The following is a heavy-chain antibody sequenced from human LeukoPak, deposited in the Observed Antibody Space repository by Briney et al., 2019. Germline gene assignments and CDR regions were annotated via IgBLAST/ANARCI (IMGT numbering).Heavy chain of an antibody. V-gene: IGHV3-30*04. D-gene: IGHD3-10*01. CDR1: GVDCSISF. CDR3: VRDISGEKSFDY. CDR2: ISHDGSHR. Sequence: GRSRKLSSATSGVDCSISFTPWAHQDAAKGPKPVAVISHDGSHRYYADSVKGRFTISRDNSVNTLDLQMNSLGGEDTAMYYCVRDISGEKSFDYWGQETLVTVSS. J-gene: IGHJ4*02.